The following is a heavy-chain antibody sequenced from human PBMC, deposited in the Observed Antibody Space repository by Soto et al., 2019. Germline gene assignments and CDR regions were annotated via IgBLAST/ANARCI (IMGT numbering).Heavy chain of an antibody. V-gene: IGHV5-51*01. J-gene: IGHJ6*02. Sequence: EVQLVQSGAEVKKPGESLKISCKGSGYSFTSYWIGWVRQMPGKGLEWMGIIYPGDSDTRYSPSFQGQVTISADKSISTAYLQWSSRKASDTAMYYCARTAAAGKYYYGVDVWGQGTTVTVSS. D-gene: IGHD6-13*01. CDR1: GYSFTSYW. CDR2: IYPGDSDT. CDR3: ARTAAAGKYYYGVDV.